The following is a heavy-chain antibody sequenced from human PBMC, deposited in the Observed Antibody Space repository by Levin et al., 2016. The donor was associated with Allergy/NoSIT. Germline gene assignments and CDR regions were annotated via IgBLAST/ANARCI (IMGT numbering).Heavy chain of an antibody. J-gene: IGHJ4*02. CDR3: ARGPGYGDYWSILDY. D-gene: IGHD4-17*01. CDR2: IYHSGST. Sequence: WIRQPPGKGLEWIGYIYHSGSTYYNPSLKSRVTISVDRSKNQFSLKLSSVTAADTAVYYCARGPGYGDYWSILDYWGQGTLVTVSS. V-gene: IGHV4-30-2*01.